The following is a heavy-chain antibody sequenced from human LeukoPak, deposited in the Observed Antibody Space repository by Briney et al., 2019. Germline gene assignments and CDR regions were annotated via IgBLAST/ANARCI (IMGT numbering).Heavy chain of an antibody. J-gene: IGHJ3*02. Sequence: PGGSLRLSCAASGFTFSYYWMHWVRQAPGKGLVWVSRINSDGSSTDYADSVKGRFTISRDNAKDTLYLQMNSLRAEDTAVYYCARDGVAGARDIWGQGTMVTVSS. V-gene: IGHV3-74*01. CDR1: GFTFSYYW. D-gene: IGHD6-13*01. CDR3: ARDGVAGARDI. CDR2: INSDGSST.